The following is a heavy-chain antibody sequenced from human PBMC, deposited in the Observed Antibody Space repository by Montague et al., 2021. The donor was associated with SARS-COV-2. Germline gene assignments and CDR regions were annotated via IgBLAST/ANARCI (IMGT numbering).Heavy chain of an antibody. J-gene: IGHJ3*01. V-gene: IGHV4-59*02. CDR2: IFYTGAT. CDR3: ATLGALAVISFDF. Sequence: SETLSLTCTVSSGSVYGHYLAWIRQPPGKGLECIADIFYTGATYYNSSLESRVSISVDTSKNQVALKVKSVTAADSAFYYCATLGALAVISFDFWGPGTFVIVSS. D-gene: IGHD6-19*01. CDR1: SGSVYGHY.